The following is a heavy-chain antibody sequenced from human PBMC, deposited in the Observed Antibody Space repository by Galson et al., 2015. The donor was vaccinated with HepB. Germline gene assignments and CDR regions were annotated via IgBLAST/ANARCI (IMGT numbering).Heavy chain of an antibody. J-gene: IGHJ5*02. D-gene: IGHD3-3*01. CDR2: INPSGGST. V-gene: IGHV1-46*01. CDR1: GYTFTSYY. CDR3: ARDEYYDFWSGYCRCGSDP. Sequence: SVKVSCKASGYTFTSYYMHWVRQAPGQGLEWMGIINPSGGSTSYAQKFQGRVTMTRDTSTSTVYMELSNLRSEDTAVYYCARDEYYDFWSGYCRCGSDPWGQGTLVTVSS.